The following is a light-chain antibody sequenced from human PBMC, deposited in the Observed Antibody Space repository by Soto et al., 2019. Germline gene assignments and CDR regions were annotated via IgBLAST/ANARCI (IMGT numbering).Light chain of an antibody. CDR3: SSYTSSSTVV. CDR1: SSDVGGYNY. CDR2: DVS. V-gene: IGLV2-14*01. J-gene: IGLJ2*01. Sequence: QSALTQPASVSGSPGQSITISGTGTSSDVGGYNYVSWYQQHPGKAPKLMIYDVSNPPSGVSNRFSGSKSGNTASLTISWLQAEAEAYDYCSSYTSSSTVVFGGGTTLTVL.